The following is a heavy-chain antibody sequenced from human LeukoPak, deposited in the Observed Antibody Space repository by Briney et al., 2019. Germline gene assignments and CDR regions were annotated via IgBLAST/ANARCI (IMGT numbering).Heavy chain of an antibody. Sequence: PSETLSLTCSVSGGSISSNIHYWAWIRQPPGKGLEWIGSIFYSGGTYYNASVKSRVTMSVDTSKNQFSLKLSSVTAPDTAVYYCARDGIEVAGTGYFDYRDHGTLVTVSS. CDR1: GGSISSNIHY. D-gene: IGHD6-13*01. CDR2: IFYSGGT. CDR3: ARDGIEVAGTGYFDY. J-gene: IGHJ4*01. V-gene: IGHV4-39*02.